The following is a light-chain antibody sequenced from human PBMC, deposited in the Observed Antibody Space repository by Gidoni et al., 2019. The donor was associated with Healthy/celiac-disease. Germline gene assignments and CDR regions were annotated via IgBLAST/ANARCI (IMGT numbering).Light chain of an antibody. CDR1: QSVSSSY. J-gene: IGKJ4*01. CDR3: QQYGSSPLT. V-gene: IGKV3-20*01. Sequence: EIVLTQSPGTLSLSPGDRATLSCRGRQSVSSSYLAWYQQKPGQAPRLLIYGASSRATGIPDRFSGSGSGTDFTLTISRLEPEDFAVYYCQQYGSSPLTFGGGTKVEIK. CDR2: GAS.